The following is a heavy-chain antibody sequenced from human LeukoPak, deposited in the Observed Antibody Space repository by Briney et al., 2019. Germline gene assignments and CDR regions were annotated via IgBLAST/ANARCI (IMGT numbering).Heavy chain of an antibody. D-gene: IGHD1-26*01. J-gene: IGHJ4*02. CDR2: IYPGDSDT. CDR1: GYSFTSYW. V-gene: IGHV5-51*01. Sequence: GESLKISGKGSGYSFTSYWIGWVRQMPGKGLEWMGIIYPGDSDTRYSPSFQGQVTISADKSISTAYLQWSSLKASDTAMYYCARQPELSYYYLDYWGQGTLVTVSS. CDR3: ARQPELSYYYLDY.